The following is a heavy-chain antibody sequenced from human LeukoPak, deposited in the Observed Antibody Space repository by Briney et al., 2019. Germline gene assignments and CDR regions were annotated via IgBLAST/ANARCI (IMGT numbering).Heavy chain of an antibody. Sequence: PGGSLRLSCAAPGFTFSSYSMNWVRQAPGKGLEWGSSISSSSSYIYYADSVKGRFTISRDNAKNSLYLQMNSLRAEDTAVYYCARPVGSWVDLYFDLWGRGTLVTVSS. CDR3: ARPVGSWVDLYFDL. CDR2: ISSSSSYI. J-gene: IGHJ2*01. CDR1: GFTFSSYS. D-gene: IGHD6-13*01. V-gene: IGHV3-21*01.